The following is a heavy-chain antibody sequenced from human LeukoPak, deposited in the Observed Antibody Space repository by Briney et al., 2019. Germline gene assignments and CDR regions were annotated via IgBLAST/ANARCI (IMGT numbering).Heavy chain of an antibody. Sequence: SETLSLTCTVSGGSIITSGQYWGWLRQPPGKGLEWIGSIYYTGVTSTNPFFRSRMSISVDTSKNQFSLNLTSVTAADAAVYYCARERSSSGGHNWFDPWGQGTLVTGSS. CDR1: GGSIITSGQY. J-gene: IGHJ5*02. V-gene: IGHV4-39*07. CDR3: ARERSSSGGHNWFDP. CDR2: IYYTGVT. D-gene: IGHD4-23*01.